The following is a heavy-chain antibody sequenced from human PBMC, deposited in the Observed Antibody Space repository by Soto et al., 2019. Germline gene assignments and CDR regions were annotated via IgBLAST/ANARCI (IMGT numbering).Heavy chain of an antibody. J-gene: IGHJ4*02. CDR1: GFTFSSYA. CDR2: ISYDGSNK. CDR3: APDYYDSSGPGPPID. V-gene: IGHV3-30-3*01. D-gene: IGHD3-22*01. Sequence: SLRLSCAASGFTFSSYAMHLVRQAPGKGLEWVAVISYDGSNKYYADPVKGRFTISRDNSKNTLYLQMNSLRAEDTAVYYCAPDYYDSSGPGPPIDWGQGTLVTVXS.